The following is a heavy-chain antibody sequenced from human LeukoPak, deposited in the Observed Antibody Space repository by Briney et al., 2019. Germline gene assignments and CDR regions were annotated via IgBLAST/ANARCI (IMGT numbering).Heavy chain of an antibody. D-gene: IGHD4-17*01. V-gene: IGHV4-59*08. Sequence: SETLSLTCTVSGGSMSGQFWSWFRQPPGKGLEWIGYVHSSGSTNYNPSLKSRVTISVDTSKNQSSLKLSSVTAADTAVYYCARRHPVPPNAFDIWGQGQWSPSLQ. CDR3: ARRHPVPPNAFDI. J-gene: IGHJ3*02. CDR2: VHSSGST. CDR1: GGSMSGQF.